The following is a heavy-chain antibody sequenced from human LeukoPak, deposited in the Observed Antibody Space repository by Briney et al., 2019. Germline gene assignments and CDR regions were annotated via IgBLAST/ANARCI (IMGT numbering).Heavy chain of an antibody. V-gene: IGHV3-30*02. CDR2: IFFDGSNQ. CDR1: GFTSSSYG. CDR3: AKEGYSGYGTADY. D-gene: IGHD5-12*01. J-gene: IGHJ4*02. Sequence: GGSLRLSCAASGFTSSSYGMDWVRQAPGKGLGWVAFIFFDGSNQYYADSVKGRFTISRDNSRSTLYLQMNSLRPEDTAVYYCAKEGYSGYGTADYWGQGTLVTVSS.